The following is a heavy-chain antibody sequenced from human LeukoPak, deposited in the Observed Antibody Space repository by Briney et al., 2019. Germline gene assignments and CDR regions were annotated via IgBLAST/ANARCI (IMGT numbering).Heavy chain of an antibody. V-gene: IGHV3-74*01. Sequence: PGGSLRLSCAASGFTFSSYWMHWVRQAPGEGLVWVSRINSDGSSTNYADSVKGRFTISRDNAKNTLYLQMNSLRAEDTAVYYCARDLMVRGVFDXWGQGTLVTVS. J-gene: IGHJ4*02. CDR2: INSDGSST. CDR1: GFTFSSYW. D-gene: IGHD3-10*01. CDR3: ARDLMVRGVFDX.